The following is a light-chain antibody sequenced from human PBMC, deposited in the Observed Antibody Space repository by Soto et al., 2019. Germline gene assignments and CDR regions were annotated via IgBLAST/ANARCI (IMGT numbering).Light chain of an antibody. CDR3: SAYTARSTLV. V-gene: IGLV2-14*01. J-gene: IGLJ3*02. CDR2: EVR. Sequence: QSALTQPASVSGSAGQSITISCSGTMRDVGAYNLVSWYQQHPGTAPKLIIYEVRSRPSGISSRFSGSRSGNTASLTISGLQPEDEGHYYCSAYTARSTLVFGGGTK. CDR1: MRDVGAYNL.